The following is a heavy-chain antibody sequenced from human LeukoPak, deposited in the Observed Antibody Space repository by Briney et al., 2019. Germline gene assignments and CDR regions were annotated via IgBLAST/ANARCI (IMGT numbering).Heavy chain of an antibody. Sequence: GGSLRLSCAASEFTFSSYAMNWVRQAPGKGLEWVALISFDGSNKYYADSVKGRFTISRDNSKNTLYLQMNSLRAEDTAMYYCAKDRASSWWYFDLWGRGTLVTVSS. CDR3: AKDRASSWWYFDL. CDR2: ISFDGSNK. V-gene: IGHV3-30*04. D-gene: IGHD1-26*01. CDR1: EFTFSSYA. J-gene: IGHJ2*01.